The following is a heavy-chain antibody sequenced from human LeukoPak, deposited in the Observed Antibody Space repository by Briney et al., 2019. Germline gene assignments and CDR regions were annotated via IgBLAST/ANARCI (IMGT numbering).Heavy chain of an antibody. Sequence: PSETLSLTCAVSGDSISSGNSYWNWIRQPAGKGLEWIGRVYSSGNTNYSPSLKSRLTISLDTSKNQFSLKLNSVTAADTAVYYCARDRGYYDSSGYYPFDYWGQGTLVAVSS. V-gene: IGHV4-61*02. CDR2: VYSSGNT. D-gene: IGHD3-22*01. CDR3: ARDRGYYDSSGYYPFDY. CDR1: GDSISSGNSY. J-gene: IGHJ4*02.